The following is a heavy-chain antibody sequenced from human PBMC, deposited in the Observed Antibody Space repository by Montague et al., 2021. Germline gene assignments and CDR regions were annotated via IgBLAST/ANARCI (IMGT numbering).Heavy chain of an antibody. CDR2: ISAYNGNT. V-gene: IGHV1-18*01. CDR3: ARDYSYGDYGFGY. CDR1: GYTFTSYG. D-gene: IGHD4-17*01. Sequence: SGKVSFKASGYTFTSYGISWVRQAPGQGLEWMGWISAYNGNTNYAQKFQGRVTMTTDTSTSTAYMELRSLRSDDTAVYHCARDYSYGDYGFGYWGQGTLVTVSS. J-gene: IGHJ4*02.